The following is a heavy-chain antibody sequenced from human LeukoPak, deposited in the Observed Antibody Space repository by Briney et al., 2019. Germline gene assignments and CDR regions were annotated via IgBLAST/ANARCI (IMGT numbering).Heavy chain of an antibody. CDR2: ISGSGDNT. V-gene: IGHV3-23*01. CDR1: GFTFSSYA. CDR3: AKVPRYCSGGTCFGGYFDN. Sequence: HPGGSLRLSCAASGFTFSSYAMSWVRQAPGKGLEWVSAISGSGDNTYYADSVKGRFTISRDNSKNTLSLQMNSLRAEDTAEYYCAKVPRYCSGGTCFGGYFDNWGQGALVTVSS. D-gene: IGHD2-15*01. J-gene: IGHJ4*02.